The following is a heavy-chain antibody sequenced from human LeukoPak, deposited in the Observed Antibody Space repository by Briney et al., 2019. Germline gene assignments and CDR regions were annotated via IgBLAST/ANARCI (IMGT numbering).Heavy chain of an antibody. J-gene: IGHJ3*02. Sequence: GASVKVSCKASGYTFTSYGIIWVRQAPGQGLEWMGWISAYNGNTNYAQKLQGRVTMTTDTSTSTAYMELRSLRSDDTAVYYCARVSDLITMVRGVYAFDIWGQGTMVTVSS. CDR2: ISAYNGNT. CDR1: GYTFTSYG. D-gene: IGHD3-10*01. CDR3: ARVSDLITMVRGVYAFDI. V-gene: IGHV1-18*01.